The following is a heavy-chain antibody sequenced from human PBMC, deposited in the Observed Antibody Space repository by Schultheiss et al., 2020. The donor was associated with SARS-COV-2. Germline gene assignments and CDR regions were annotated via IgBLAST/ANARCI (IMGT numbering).Heavy chain of an antibody. J-gene: IGHJ6*03. Sequence: GGSLRLSCAASGFTFSSYAMHWVRQAPGKGLEWVSSISSSSSYIYYADSVKGRFTISRDNAKNSLYLQMNSLRAEDTAVYYCAKGADGDPYYYYYYMDVWGKGTTVTVSS. CDR2: ISSSSSYI. CDR3: AKGADGDPYYYYYYMDV. CDR1: GFTFSSYA. D-gene: IGHD4-17*01. V-gene: IGHV3-21*04.